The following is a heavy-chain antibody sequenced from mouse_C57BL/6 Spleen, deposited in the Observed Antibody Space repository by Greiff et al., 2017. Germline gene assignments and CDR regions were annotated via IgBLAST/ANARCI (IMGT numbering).Heavy chain of an antibody. CDR2: LYPGSGNT. CDR3: ARGGYYLAD. J-gene: IGHJ3*01. CDR1: GCTFTDYY. Sequence: VKLQESVAELVRPGASVKLSCQASGCTFTDYYIYWVKQRPGQGLEWIARLYPGSGNTYYHEKFKGKATLTAEKSSSTAYMQLSSLASEVSAGYCGARGGYYLADRGAGTLVTVSA. D-gene: IGHD5-5*01. V-gene: IGHV1-76*01.